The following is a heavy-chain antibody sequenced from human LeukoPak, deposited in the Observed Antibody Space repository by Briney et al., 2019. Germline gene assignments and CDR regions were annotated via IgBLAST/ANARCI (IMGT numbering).Heavy chain of an antibody. J-gene: IGHJ3*02. Sequence: ASVKVSCKASGYTFTSYDINWVRQATGRGLEWMGWMNPNSGNTGYAQKFQGRVTMTRNTSISTAYMELSSLRSEDTAVYYCALVGATYDAFDIWGQGTMVTVSS. CDR3: ALVGATYDAFDI. V-gene: IGHV1-8*01. CDR2: MNPNSGNT. CDR1: GYTFTSYD. D-gene: IGHD1-26*01.